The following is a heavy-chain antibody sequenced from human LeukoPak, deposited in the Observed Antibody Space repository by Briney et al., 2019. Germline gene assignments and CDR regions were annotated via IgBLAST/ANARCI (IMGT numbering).Heavy chain of an antibody. CDR3: ARHKGYYYDSSGYYGALSDY. Sequence: GESLKISCKGSGYNFSNYWIGWVRQMPEKGLEWMGIIYPDDSDTRYGPSFQGQVTISADKSISTAYLQWSSLKASDTAMYYCARHKGYYYDSSGYYGALSDYWGQGTLVTVSS. J-gene: IGHJ4*02. V-gene: IGHV5-51*01. D-gene: IGHD3-22*01. CDR2: IYPDDSDT. CDR1: GYNFSNYW.